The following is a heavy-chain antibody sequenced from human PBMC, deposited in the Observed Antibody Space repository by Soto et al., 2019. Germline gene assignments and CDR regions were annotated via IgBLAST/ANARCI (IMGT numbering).Heavy chain of an antibody. J-gene: IGHJ4*02. Sequence: GPRTVVASETLSLTCTVSGSSISDFYWSWIRQPPGGGLEWIGYIFYSRITNYNSSLKSRVTISVDTSKNQFSLKLRSVTAADTAAYFCARVKRGYDYGSIIDFWGQGIRVTVSS. CDR3: ARVKRGYDYGSIIDF. CDR2: IFYSRIT. V-gene: IGHV4-59*01. CDR1: GSSISDFY. D-gene: IGHD5-18*01.